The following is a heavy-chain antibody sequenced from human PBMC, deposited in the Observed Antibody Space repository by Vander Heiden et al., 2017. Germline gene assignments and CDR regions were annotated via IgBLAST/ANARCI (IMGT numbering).Heavy chain of an antibody. CDR2: ISSSSSTI. D-gene: IGHD6-19*01. J-gene: IGHJ4*02. CDR1: GFTFSSYS. V-gene: IGHV3-48*02. Sequence: EVQLVESGGGLVQPGGSLRLSFAASGFTFSSYSMNWVRQAPGKGLEWVSYISSSSSTIYYADSVKGRFTISRDNAKNSLYLQMNSLRDEDTAVYYCARQLGAVAGRGYYFDYWGQGTLVTVSS. CDR3: ARQLGAVAGRGYYFDY.